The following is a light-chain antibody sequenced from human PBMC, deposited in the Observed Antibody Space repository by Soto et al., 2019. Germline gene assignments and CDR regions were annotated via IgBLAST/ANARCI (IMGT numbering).Light chain of an antibody. V-gene: IGKV1D-12*01. CDR1: QDISTL. Sequence: DIQMTQSPSSVSASIGDTVTITCRASQDISTLLAWYQQKPGKAPKLLIYGASTLESGVPSRFSGRGSGTGFTLTISSLQPEDFATYFCQQADSFPLTFGGGTKVEIK. J-gene: IGKJ4*01. CDR2: GAS. CDR3: QQADSFPLT.